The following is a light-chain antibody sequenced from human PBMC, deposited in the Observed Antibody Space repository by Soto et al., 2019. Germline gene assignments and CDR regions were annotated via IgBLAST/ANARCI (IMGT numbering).Light chain of an antibody. CDR1: QSISNS. CDR2: AAS. J-gene: IGKJ1*01. V-gene: IGKV1-39*01. CDR3: QQTFSTPPT. Sequence: DIQMTQSPSSLSAFVGDRITITCRASQSISNSLNWYQQQPGKAPHLLIYAASSLQSGVPSRFSGSESGTDFTLSVSGLQPGDFATYYCQQTFSTPPTCGQGTKVEIK.